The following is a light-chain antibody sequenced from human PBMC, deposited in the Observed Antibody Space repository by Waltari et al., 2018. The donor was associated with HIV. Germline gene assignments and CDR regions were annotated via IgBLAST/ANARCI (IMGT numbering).Light chain of an antibody. CDR2: LTN. CDR1: SSNIGARYD. Sequence: QSVLTRPPSVSGAPGLRVTISCTGSSSNIGARYDVHWYQHLPGTAPKLLIYLTNTRPSGVPDRFSGSRSGTSASLTITGLQAEDEADYYCQSYDSSLSGYVVFGGGTKLTVL. CDR3: QSYDSSLSGYVV. J-gene: IGLJ2*01. V-gene: IGLV1-40*01.